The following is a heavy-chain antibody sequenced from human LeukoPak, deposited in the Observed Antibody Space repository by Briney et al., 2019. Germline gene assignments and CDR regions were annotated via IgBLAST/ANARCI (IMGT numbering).Heavy chain of an antibody. D-gene: IGHD5-24*01. V-gene: IGHV1-69*05. CDR3: ASWRDGYNSADY. Sequence: SVKVSCKASGGIVNSYAISWVRQAPGQGLEWMGRIIPIFGTANYAQKFQGRVTITTDESTSTAYMELSSLRSEDTAVYYCASWRDGYNSADYWGQGTLVTVSS. J-gene: IGHJ4*02. CDR1: GGIVNSYA. CDR2: IIPIFGTA.